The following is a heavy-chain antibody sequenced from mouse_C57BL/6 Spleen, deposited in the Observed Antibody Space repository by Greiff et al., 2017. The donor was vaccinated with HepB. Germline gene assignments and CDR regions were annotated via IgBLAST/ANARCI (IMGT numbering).Heavy chain of an antibody. J-gene: IGHJ1*03. V-gene: IGHV1-42*01. D-gene: IGHD1-1*01. CDR2: INPSTGGT. Sequence: VQLQQSGPELVKPGASVKISCKASGYSFTGYYMNWVKQSPEKSLEWIGEINPSTGGTTYNQKFKAKATLTVDKSSSTAYMQLKSLISEDSAVYYCARGITTVVGDWYFDVWGTGTTVTVSS. CDR3: ARGITTVVGDWYFDV. CDR1: GYSFTGYY.